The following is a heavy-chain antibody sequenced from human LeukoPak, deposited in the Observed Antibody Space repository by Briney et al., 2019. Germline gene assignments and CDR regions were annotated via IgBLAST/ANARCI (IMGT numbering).Heavy chain of an antibody. CDR3: ARCGITIFRLVFWVEY. D-gene: IGHD3-3*01. CDR2: INPNSGGT. V-gene: IGHV1-2*06. J-gene: IGHJ4*02. CDR1: GYTFTGYY. Sequence: ASVKVSCMASGYTFTGYYMHWVGQAPGKGVEGMGRINPNSGGTNCAQQFHGRVTMTRDTSISTAYMELSRLRSYDTAVYYCARCGITIFRLVFWVEYWGQGTLVTVSS.